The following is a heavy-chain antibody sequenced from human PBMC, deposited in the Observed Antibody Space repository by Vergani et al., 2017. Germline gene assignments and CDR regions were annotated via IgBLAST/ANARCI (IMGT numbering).Heavy chain of an antibody. Sequence: QVQLVETGGGVVQPGGSLRLYCATSGFSFNTYGANWVRQAPGKGLEWVAFIGYDGRIKYNVDSVKGRFTISRDTSKKTLSLQMRSLRADDTAVYYCTRPIGDIVVVPAGLDVWGKGTTVTVSS. CDR3: TRPIGDIVVVPAGLDV. D-gene: IGHD2-2*01. CDR1: GFSFNTYG. J-gene: IGHJ6*04. CDR2: IGYDGRIK. V-gene: IGHV3-30*02.